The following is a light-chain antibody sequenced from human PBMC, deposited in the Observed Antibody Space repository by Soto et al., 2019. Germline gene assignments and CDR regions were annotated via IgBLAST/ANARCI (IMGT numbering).Light chain of an antibody. CDR3: SSYTGSSTGV. CDR2: GVS. V-gene: IGLV2-14*01. J-gene: IGLJ3*02. Sequence: QSALTQPASVSGSPGQSIPISCTGTSSDFRGYDLVSWFQQHPGKAPKLIIYGVSNRPSGVSYRFSGSKSGNTASLTISGLQSEYEADYHCSSYTGSSTGVFGGGTKLTVL. CDR1: SSDFRGYDL.